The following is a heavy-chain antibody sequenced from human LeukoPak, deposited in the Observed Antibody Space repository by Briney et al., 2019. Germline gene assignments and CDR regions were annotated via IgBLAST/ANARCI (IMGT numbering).Heavy chain of an antibody. CDR3: AREDSSGYYSLYFDY. V-gene: IGHV4-59*12. CDR2: IYYSGST. J-gene: IGHJ4*02. D-gene: IGHD3-22*01. CDR1: GGSIGSYY. Sequence: SETLSLTCTVSGGSIGSYYWSWIRQPPGKGLEWIGYIYYSGSTNYNPSLKSRVTISVDTSKNQFSLKLSSVTAADTAVYYCAREDSSGYYSLYFDYRGQGTLVTVSS.